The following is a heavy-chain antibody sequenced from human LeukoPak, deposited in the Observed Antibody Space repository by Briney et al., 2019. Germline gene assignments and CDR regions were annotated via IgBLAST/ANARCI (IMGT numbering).Heavy chain of an antibody. J-gene: IGHJ4*02. CDR1: GGSISSYY. Sequence: SETLSLTCTVSGGSISSYYWSWIRQPAGKGPEWIGYIYYSGSTNYNPSLKSRVTISVDTSKNQFSLKLSSVTAADTAVYYCARVTGYMIEDYFDYWGQGTLVTVSS. D-gene: IGHD3-22*01. CDR2: IYYSGST. CDR3: ARVTGYMIEDYFDY. V-gene: IGHV4-59*01.